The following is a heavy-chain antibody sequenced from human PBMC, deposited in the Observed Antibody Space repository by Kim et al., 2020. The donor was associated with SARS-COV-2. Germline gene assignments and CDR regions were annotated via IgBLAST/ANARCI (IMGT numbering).Heavy chain of an antibody. CDR2: THFTGKT. CDR3: VTKRADRSGFLDF. J-gene: IGHJ4*02. Sequence: SETLSLTCTVSGDSKDDYYWSWVRQPPGKGLEWIGYTHFTGKTNYHPSLMSRVTISTDTSKTQFSLQLTSVTAADTAVYYCVTKRADRSGFLDFWGQGTL. D-gene: IGHD3-22*01. CDR1: GDSKDDYY. V-gene: IGHV4-59*01.